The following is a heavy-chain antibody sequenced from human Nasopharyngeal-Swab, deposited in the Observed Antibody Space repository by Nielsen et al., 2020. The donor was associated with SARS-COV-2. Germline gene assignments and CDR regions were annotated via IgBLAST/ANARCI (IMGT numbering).Heavy chain of an antibody. D-gene: IGHD3-22*01. J-gene: IGHJ3*02. CDR2: IVVGSGNT. Sequence: SVKVSCKASGFTFTSSAVQWVRQARGQRLEWIGWIVVGSGNTNYAQKFQERVTITRDMSTSTAYMELSSLRSEDTAVHYCATVKTYYYDSSGDRGDAFDIWGQGTMVTVSS. CDR3: ATVKTYYYDSSGDRGDAFDI. CDR1: GFTFTSSA. V-gene: IGHV1-58*01.